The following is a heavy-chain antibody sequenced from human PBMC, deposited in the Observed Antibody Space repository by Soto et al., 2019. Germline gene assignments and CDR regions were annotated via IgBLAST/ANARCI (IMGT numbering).Heavy chain of an antibody. CDR1: GYTFTSYG. J-gene: IGHJ4*02. V-gene: IGHV1-18*01. D-gene: IGHD3-10*01. Sequence: QVQLVQSGAEVKKPGASVKVSCKASGYTFTSYGISWVRQAPGQGLVWMGWISAYNGNTNYAQKLQGRVTMTTDTSTSTAYMELRSLRSDDTAVYYCARTNVLLWFGESSDYWGQGTLVTVSS. CDR2: ISAYNGNT. CDR3: ARTNVLLWFGESSDY.